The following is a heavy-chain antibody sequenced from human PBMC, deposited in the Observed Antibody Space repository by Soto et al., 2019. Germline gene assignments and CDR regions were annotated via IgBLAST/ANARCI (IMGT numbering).Heavy chain of an antibody. J-gene: IGHJ4*02. D-gene: IGHD7-27*01. V-gene: IGHV3-74*01. CDR3: TSEPRAISIRTGDV. CDR2: ISDDGART. CDR1: EFVFKMYW. Sequence: PGGALRLSCVASEFVFKMYWTHWVRQVPGKGRKWVSRISDDGARTDYADSVRGRFTISRDNANNALYLQMNALRGEDTAVYFCTSEPRAISIRTGDVWRPGGLVAV.